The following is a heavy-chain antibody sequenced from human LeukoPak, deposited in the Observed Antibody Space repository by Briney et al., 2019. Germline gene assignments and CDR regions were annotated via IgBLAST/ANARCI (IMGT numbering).Heavy chain of an antibody. D-gene: IGHD6-6*01. Sequence: SETPSLTCTVSGGSISSSSYYWGWIRQPPGKGLEWIGSIYYSGSTYYNPSLKSRVTISVDTSKNQFSLKLSSVTAADTAVYYCARREYSSSSYGYWGQGTLVTVSS. CDR2: IYYSGST. V-gene: IGHV4-39*01. CDR1: GGSISSSSYY. J-gene: IGHJ4*02. CDR3: ARREYSSSSYGY.